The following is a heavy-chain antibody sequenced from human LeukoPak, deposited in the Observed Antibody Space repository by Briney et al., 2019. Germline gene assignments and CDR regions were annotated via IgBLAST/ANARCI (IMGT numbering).Heavy chain of an antibody. D-gene: IGHD6-19*01. J-gene: IGHJ6*02. CDR2: XXXSGST. CDR3: AXXXAVAGTPPNLNYGMDV. CDR1: GGSFSXYY. V-gene: IGHV4-34*01. Sequence: PSETLSLTCAVYGGSFSXYYWSWIRQPPGKGXXXXXXXXXSGSTNYNPSXXXXVXXXXXTSKNQFXLKLSSVTAADTAVYYCAXXXAVAGTPPNLNYGMDVWGQGTTVTVSS.